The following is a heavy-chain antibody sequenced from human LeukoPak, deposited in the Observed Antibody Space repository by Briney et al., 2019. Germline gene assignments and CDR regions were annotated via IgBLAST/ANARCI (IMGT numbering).Heavy chain of an antibody. Sequence: ASVKVSCKASGYTFTGYYMHWVRQAPGQGLEWMGWINPNSGGTNYAQKFQGRVTMTRGTSISTAYMELSRLRSDDTAVYYCARDNSLRDTAWWFDPWGQGTLVTVSS. V-gene: IGHV1-2*02. CDR2: INPNSGGT. J-gene: IGHJ5*02. CDR3: ARDNSLRDTAWWFDP. D-gene: IGHD5-24*01. CDR1: GYTFTGYY.